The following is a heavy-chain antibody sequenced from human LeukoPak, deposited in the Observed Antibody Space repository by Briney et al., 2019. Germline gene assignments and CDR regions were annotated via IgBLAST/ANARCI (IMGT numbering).Heavy chain of an antibody. CDR2: ISYDGSNK. CDR3: AKGAPLRGAPYGMDV. CDR1: GFTFSSYG. D-gene: IGHD3-10*01. V-gene: IGHV3-30*18. J-gene: IGHJ6*02. Sequence: GSLRLSCAASGFTFSSYGMHWVRQAPGKGLEWVAVISYDGSNKYYADSVKGRFTISRDNSKNTLYLQMNSLRAEDTAVYYCAKGAPLRGAPYGMDVWGQGTTVTVSS.